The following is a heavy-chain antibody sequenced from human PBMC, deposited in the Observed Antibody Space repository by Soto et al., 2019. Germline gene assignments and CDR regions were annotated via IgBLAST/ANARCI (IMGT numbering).Heavy chain of an antibody. V-gene: IGHV3-33*01. Sequence: VGSLRLSCAASGFTFSSYGMHWVRQAPGKGLEWVAVIWYDGSNKYYADSVKGRFTISRDNSKNTLYLQMNSLRAEDTAVYYCARGGEDFWSGYYSYYFDYWGQGTLVTVSS. CDR2: IWYDGSNK. CDR1: GFTFSSYG. CDR3: ARGGEDFWSGYYSYYFDY. D-gene: IGHD3-3*01. J-gene: IGHJ4*02.